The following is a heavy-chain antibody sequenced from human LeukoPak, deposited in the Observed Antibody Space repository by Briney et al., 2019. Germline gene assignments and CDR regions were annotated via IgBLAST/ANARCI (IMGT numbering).Heavy chain of an antibody. J-gene: IGHJ4*02. V-gene: IGHV1-69*04. Sequence: SVKVSCKASGYTFISYGISWVRQAPGQGLEWMGRIIPILGIANYAQKFQGRVTITADKSTSTAYMELSSLRSEDTAVYYCARGGYYDSSGRNFDSWGQGTLVTVSS. CDR3: ARGGYYDSSGRNFDS. D-gene: IGHD3-22*01. CDR1: GYTFISYG. CDR2: IIPILGIA.